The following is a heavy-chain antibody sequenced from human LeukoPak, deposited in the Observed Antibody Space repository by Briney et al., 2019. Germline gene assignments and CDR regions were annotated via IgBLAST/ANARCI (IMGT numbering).Heavy chain of an antibody. J-gene: IGHJ4*02. Sequence: PGRSLRLSCTASGFTFGDYTITWIRQAPGKGLEWVGRTRNKAHSYTTEYAASVKGRFTISRDDSKSSLYLQMNSLKTEDTAVYYCARGSTGWPGKRGDYWGQGTLVTVSS. V-gene: IGHV3-72*01. CDR3: ARGSTGWPGKRGDY. CDR1: GFTFGDYT. D-gene: IGHD6-19*01. CDR2: TRNKAHSYTT.